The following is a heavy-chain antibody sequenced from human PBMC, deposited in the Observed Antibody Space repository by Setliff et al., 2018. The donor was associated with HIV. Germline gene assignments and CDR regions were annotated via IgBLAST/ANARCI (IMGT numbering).Heavy chain of an antibody. V-gene: IGHV4-39*07. Sequence: PSETLSLTCTVSGGSISSGDYYWSWIRQPPGKGLEWIGSIYHSGSTYYNPSLKSRVTISVDTSKDQFSLKLSSVTAADTAVYYCASLPSVLAAPIDYWGQGTLVTVSS. CDR3: ASLPSVLAAPIDY. CDR2: IYHSGST. J-gene: IGHJ4*02. D-gene: IGHD6-13*01. CDR1: GGSISSGDYY.